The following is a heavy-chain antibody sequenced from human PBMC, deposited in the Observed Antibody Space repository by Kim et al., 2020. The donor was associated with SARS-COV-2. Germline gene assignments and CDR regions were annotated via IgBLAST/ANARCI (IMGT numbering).Heavy chain of an antibody. CDR1: GFTFSSYA. D-gene: IGHD2-21*01. CDR3: ARGLLAYCGGDCYSGAEYFQH. Sequence: GGSLRLSCAASGFTFSSYAMHWVRQAPGKGLEWVAVISYDGSNKYYADSVKGRFTISRDNSKNTLYLQMNSLRAEDTAVYYCARGLLAYCGGDCYSGAEYFQHWGQGTLVTVSS. V-gene: IGHV3-30-3*01. CDR2: ISYDGSNK. J-gene: IGHJ1*01.